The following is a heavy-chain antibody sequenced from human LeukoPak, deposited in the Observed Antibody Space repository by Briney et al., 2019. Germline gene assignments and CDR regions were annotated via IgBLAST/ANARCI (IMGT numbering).Heavy chain of an antibody. CDR3: TNIYGDYGSY. CDR1: GFTFSGSA. J-gene: IGHJ4*02. V-gene: IGHV3-73*01. D-gene: IGHD4-17*01. CDR2: IRSKANSYAT. Sequence: PGGSLRLSCAASGFTFSGSAMHWVRQASGRGLEWVGRIRSKANSYATAYAASVKGRFTISRDDSKNTAYLQMNSLKTEDTAVYYCTNIYGDYGSYWGQGTLVTVSS.